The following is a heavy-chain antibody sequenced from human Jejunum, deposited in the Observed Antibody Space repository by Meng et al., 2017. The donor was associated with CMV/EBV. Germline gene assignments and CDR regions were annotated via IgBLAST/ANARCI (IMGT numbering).Heavy chain of an antibody. CDR3: GDPPAGY. CDR2: IFHSGAT. CDR1: GGSLIGTNW. Sequence: TLSLTCVCSGGSLIGTNWWNWVRQPPGGGLEWIGEIFHSGATNYNPSLKSRATISIDNSKNQFSLKLTSVTVADTAVYFCGDPPAGYWGQGVLVTVSS. J-gene: IGHJ4*02. V-gene: IGHV4-4*01.